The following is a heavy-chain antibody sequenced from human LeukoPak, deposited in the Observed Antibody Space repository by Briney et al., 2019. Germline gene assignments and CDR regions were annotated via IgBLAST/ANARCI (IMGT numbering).Heavy chain of an antibody. V-gene: IGHV4-59*12. CDR2: IYYSGST. CDR3: AKSNGYGLIDI. CDR1: GGSFSGYY. Sequence: PSETLSLTCAVYGGSFSGYYWSWIRQPPGKGLEWIGYIYYSGSTNYNPSLKSRVTISADKSKNQFSLKLNSVTAADTAVYYCAKSNGYGLIDIWGQGTMVTVSS. J-gene: IGHJ3*02. D-gene: IGHD3-10*01.